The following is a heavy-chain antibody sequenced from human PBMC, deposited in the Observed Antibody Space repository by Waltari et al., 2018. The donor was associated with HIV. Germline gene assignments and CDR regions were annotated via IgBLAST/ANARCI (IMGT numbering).Heavy chain of an antibody. D-gene: IGHD3-22*01. CDR1: GGNFSSYA. Sequence: QVQLVQSGAEVKKPGSSVKVSCKASGGNFSSYAISWVRKAPGQGLEWMGGIIPIFGTANYAQKFQGRVTITADESTSTAYMELSSLRSEDTAVYYCAREEITMIVVGPFQHWGQGTLVTVSS. V-gene: IGHV1-69*01. CDR2: IIPIFGTA. CDR3: AREEITMIVVGPFQH. J-gene: IGHJ1*01.